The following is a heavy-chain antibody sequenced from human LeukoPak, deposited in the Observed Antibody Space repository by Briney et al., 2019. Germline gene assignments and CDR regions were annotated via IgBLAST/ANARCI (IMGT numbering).Heavy chain of an antibody. Sequence: PGGSLRLSCAASGFSFSTYAMTWVRQAPGKGLEWVSLISGSGGTTFYAESVKGRFTISGDNSQNILNLQMNSLTAEDTAIYYCAKIPTFYYGDDAFAVWGQGTMVAVSS. D-gene: IGHD2-21*01. J-gene: IGHJ3*01. CDR2: ISGSGGTT. CDR1: GFSFSTYA. V-gene: IGHV3-23*01. CDR3: AKIPTFYYGDDAFAV.